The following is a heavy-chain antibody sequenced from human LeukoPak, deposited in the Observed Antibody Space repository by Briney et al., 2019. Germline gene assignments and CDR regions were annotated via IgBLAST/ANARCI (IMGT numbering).Heavy chain of an antibody. V-gene: IGHV1-69*04. Sequence: SVKVSCKASGGTFSSYAISWVRQAPGQGLEWMGRIIPILGIANYAQKFQGRVTITADKSTSTAYMELRSLRSDDTAVYYCARGSSRIAAAGTFFYWGQGTLVTVSS. J-gene: IGHJ4*02. CDR2: IIPILGIA. CDR3: ARGSSRIAAAGTFFY. D-gene: IGHD6-13*01. CDR1: GGTFSSYA.